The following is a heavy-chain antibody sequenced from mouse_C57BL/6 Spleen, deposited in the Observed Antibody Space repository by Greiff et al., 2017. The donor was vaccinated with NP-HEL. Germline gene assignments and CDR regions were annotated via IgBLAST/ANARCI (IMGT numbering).Heavy chain of an antibody. D-gene: IGHD2-4*01. J-gene: IGHJ3*01. CDR1: GYTFTSYW. V-gene: IGHV1-69*01. CDR3: ARKGGDDYPFAY. Sequence: QVQLQQPGAELVMPGASVKLSCKASGYTFTSYWMHWVKQRPGQGLEWIGEIDPSDSYTNYNQKFKGKSTLTVDKSSSTAYMQLISLTSEDSAVYYCARKGGDDYPFAYWGQGTLVTVSA. CDR2: IDPSDSYT.